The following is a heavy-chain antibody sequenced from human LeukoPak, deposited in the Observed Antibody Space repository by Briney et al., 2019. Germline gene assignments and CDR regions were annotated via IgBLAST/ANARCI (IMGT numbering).Heavy chain of an antibody. Sequence: GGSLRLSCADSGCTFSSYAMHWVRQAPGKGLEWVAVISYDGSNKYYADSVKGRFTISRDNSKNTLYLQMNSLRAEDTAVYYCAPNSGTPRVDYWGQGTLVTVSS. CDR1: GCTFSSYA. D-gene: IGHD1-1*01. CDR2: ISYDGSNK. J-gene: IGHJ4*02. V-gene: IGHV3-30-3*01. CDR3: APNSGTPRVDY.